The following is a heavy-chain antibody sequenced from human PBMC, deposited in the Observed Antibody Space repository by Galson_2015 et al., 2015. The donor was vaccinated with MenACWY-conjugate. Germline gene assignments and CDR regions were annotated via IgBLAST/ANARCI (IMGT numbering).Heavy chain of an antibody. CDR3: AREGSGSYPTGDDFDY. J-gene: IGHJ4*02. D-gene: IGHD2-15*01. Sequence: SLRPSCAASGFTFSSYSMNWVRQAPGKGLEWVSYISSSSSTIYYADSVKGRFTISRDNAKNSLYLQMNSLRAEDTAVYYCAREGSGSYPTGDDFDYSCQGTLVTVSS. V-gene: IGHV3-48*04. CDR2: ISSSSSTI. CDR1: GFTFSSYS.